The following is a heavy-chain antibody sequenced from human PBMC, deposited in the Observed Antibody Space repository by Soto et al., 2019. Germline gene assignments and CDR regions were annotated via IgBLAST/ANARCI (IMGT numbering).Heavy chain of an antibody. CDR3: AKVVVPAAIVWAFDY. CDR2: IRGSGGST. J-gene: IGHJ4*02. Sequence: GGSLILSCAASGFTFSSYAMSWVRQAPGKGLEWVSAIRGSGGSTYYADSVKGWFTISRDNSKNTLYLQMNSLRAEDTAVYYCAKVVVPAAIVWAFDYWGQGTLVTVSS. CDR1: GFTFSSYA. V-gene: IGHV3-23*01. D-gene: IGHD2-2*01.